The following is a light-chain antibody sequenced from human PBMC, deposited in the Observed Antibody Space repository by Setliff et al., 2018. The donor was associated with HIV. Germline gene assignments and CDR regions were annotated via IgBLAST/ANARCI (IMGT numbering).Light chain of an antibody. CDR3: TSYSSNTTLGI. CDR1: GSDVGGYNY. V-gene: IGLV2-14*03. CDR2: DVS. J-gene: IGLJ1*01. Sequence: QSVLTQPASVSGSPGQSITISCSGIGSDVGGYNYVSWYQQHPGKAPKLMIYDVSNRPSGVSNRFSGSKSGNTASLTISGLQAEDEADYYCTSYSSNTTLGIFGTGTKVTVL.